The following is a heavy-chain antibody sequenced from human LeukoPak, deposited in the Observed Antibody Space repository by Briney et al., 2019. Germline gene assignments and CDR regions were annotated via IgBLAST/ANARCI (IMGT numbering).Heavy chain of an antibody. Sequence: GGSLRLSCAVSGITLSNYGMSWVRQAPGKGLEWVAGISDSGGRTNYADSVKGRFTISRDNPKNTLYLQMNSLSAEDTGVYFWAKRGVVIRVILVGFHKEAYYFDSWGQGALVAVSS. CDR2: ISDSGGRT. V-gene: IGHV3-23*01. J-gene: IGHJ4*02. CDR3: AKRGVVIRVILVGFHKEAYYFDS. D-gene: IGHD3-22*01. CDR1: GITLSNYG.